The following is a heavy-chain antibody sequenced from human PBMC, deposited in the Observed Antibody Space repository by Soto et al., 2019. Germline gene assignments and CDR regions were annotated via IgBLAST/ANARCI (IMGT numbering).Heavy chain of an antibody. Sequence: KPSETLSLTCTVSGGSISGYCWSWIRQPPGKGLEWIGYIYYTGSTNYNPPLKSRVTISVDTTKYHFSLKLSSVTAADTAIYYCARSIPSGIYRSGWYASFDTWGKGTIATVPS. D-gene: IGHD6-19*01. V-gene: IGHV4-59*01. CDR2: IYYTGST. CDR1: GGSISGYC. CDR3: ARSIPSGIYRSGWYASFDT. J-gene: IGHJ3*02.